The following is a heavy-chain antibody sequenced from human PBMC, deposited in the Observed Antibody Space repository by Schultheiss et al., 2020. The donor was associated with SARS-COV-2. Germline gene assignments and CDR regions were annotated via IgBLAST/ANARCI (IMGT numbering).Heavy chain of an antibody. CDR3: AREVGGGFDY. Sequence: SETLSLTCAVYGGSFSGYYWSWIRQPPGKGLEWIGRIYASGSTNYNPSLKSRVTMSIDTSKNQFSLKLSSVTAADTAVYYCAREVGGGFDYWGQGTLVTVSS. D-gene: IGHD3-3*01. CDR2: IYASGST. J-gene: IGHJ4*02. V-gene: IGHV4-59*10. CDR1: GGSFSGYY.